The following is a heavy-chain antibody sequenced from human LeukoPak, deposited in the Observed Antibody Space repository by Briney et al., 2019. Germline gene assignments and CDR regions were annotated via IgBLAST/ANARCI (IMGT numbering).Heavy chain of an antibody. CDR1: GGSISSSSYY. D-gene: IGHD6-13*01. Sequence: SETLSLTCTVSGGSISSSSYYWGGIRQPPGKGLEWIGSIYYSGSTYYNPSLKSRVTISVDTSKNQFSLKLSSVTAADTAVYYCARRYSSSWFPFDYWGQGTLVTVSS. CDR2: IYYSGST. CDR3: ARRYSSSWFPFDY. J-gene: IGHJ4*02. V-gene: IGHV4-39*01.